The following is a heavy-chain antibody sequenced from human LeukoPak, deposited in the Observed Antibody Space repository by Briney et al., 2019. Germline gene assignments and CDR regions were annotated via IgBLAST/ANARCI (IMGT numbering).Heavy chain of an antibody. CDR1: GFTFSSYS. CDR2: IYSGPTT. V-gene: IGHV3-66*01. J-gene: IGHJ4*02. CDR3: ARDGNQRSLAD. D-gene: IGHD1-14*01. Sequence: PGGSLRLSCAASGFTFSSYSMSWVRQAPGKGLEWVSLIYSGPTTYLTQTYYADTVKGRFTISRDNSKNTLYLQMNSLRAEDTAVYYCARDGNQRSLADWGQGTLVTVSS.